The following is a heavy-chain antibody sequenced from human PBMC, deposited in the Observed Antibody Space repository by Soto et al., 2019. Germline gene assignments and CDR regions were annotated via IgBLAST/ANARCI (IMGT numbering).Heavy chain of an antibody. CDR1: GVSISSGGYY. D-gene: IGHD4-17*01. J-gene: IGHJ6*02. Sequence: PSETLSLTCTVSGVSISSGGYYWSWIRQHQGKGLEWIGYTYYSGITYYSPTLKSRVTMSGHTSKNQYSLKLSSLTAADTAVDYCARDRTVARSLYYYYYGMDVWGQGTTVTVSS. CDR3: ARDRTVARSLYYYYYGMDV. CDR2: TYYSGIT. V-gene: IGHV4-31*03.